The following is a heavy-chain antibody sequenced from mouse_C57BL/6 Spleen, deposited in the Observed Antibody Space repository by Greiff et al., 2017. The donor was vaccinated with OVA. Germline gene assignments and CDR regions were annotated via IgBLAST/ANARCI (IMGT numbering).Heavy chain of an antibody. V-gene: IGHV3-6*01. CDR3: ARGYYGSSPAWFAY. J-gene: IGHJ3*01. CDR1: GYSITSGYC. D-gene: IGHD1-1*01. CDR2: ISYDGSN. Sequence: EVQLQQSGPGLVKPSQSLSLTCSVTGYSITSGYCWNWIRQFPGNKLEWMGYISYDGSNNYNPSLKNRISITRDTSKNQFFLKLNSVTTEDTATYYCARGYYGSSPAWFAYWGQGTLVTVSA.